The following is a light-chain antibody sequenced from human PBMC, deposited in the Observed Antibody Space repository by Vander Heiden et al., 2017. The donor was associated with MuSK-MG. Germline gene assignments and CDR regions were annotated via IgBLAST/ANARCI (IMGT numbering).Light chain of an antibody. V-gene: IGLV1-36*01. CDR2: YND. J-gene: IGLJ2*01. CDR1: SSNIGSNA. Sequence: QSVLTLPLSVSEAPRQSVTISCFGGSSNIGSNAVSWYQQLPGEAPKLLIYYNDLLPSGVSGRFSASKSGTSASLAISGLQSEDEADYYCAAWDDSLNGVVFGGGTRLTVL. CDR3: AAWDDSLNGVV.